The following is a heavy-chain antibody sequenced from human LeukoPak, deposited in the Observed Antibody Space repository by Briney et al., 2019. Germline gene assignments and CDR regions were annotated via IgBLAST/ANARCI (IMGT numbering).Heavy chain of an antibody. CDR1: GFTFPSYA. J-gene: IGHJ4*02. CDR2: MSGSGSST. CDR3: AKDLEAYYYADIDY. V-gene: IGHV3-23*01. D-gene: IGHD3-10*01. Sequence: GGSLRLSCAASGFTFPSYAMSWVRQAPGKGLEWVSGMSGSGSSTYYADSVKGRFTISRDNSKNMLYLQMNSLRAEDTALYYCAKDLEAYYYADIDYWGQGTLVTVSS.